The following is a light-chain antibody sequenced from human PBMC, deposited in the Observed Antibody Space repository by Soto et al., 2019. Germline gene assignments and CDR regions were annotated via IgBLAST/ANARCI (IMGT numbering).Light chain of an antibody. CDR2: AAS. J-gene: IGKJ4*01. CDR3: QQGSSFPLT. V-gene: IGKV1-39*01. CDR1: QSISSY. Sequence: DIQMTQSPSSLSASVGDRVTITCRASQSISSYLNWYQQKPGKAPKLLIYAASSLQSGVPSRFSGSGSGTDFTLTISNLQPEDFATYYCQQGSSFPLTFGGGTKVDIK.